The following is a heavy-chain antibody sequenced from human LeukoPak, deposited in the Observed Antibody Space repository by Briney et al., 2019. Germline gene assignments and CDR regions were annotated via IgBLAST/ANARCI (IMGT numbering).Heavy chain of an antibody. J-gene: IGHJ4*02. Sequence: GGSLRLSCAASGFTFSSYSMNWVRQAPGKGLEWVPYISSSSSTIYYADSVKGRFTISRDNAKNSLYLQMNSLRAEDTAVYYCARDGDYGDNPTVYFDYWGQGTLVTVSS. CDR1: GFTFSSYS. CDR2: ISSSSSTI. CDR3: ARDGDYGDNPTVYFDY. D-gene: IGHD4-17*01. V-gene: IGHV3-48*01.